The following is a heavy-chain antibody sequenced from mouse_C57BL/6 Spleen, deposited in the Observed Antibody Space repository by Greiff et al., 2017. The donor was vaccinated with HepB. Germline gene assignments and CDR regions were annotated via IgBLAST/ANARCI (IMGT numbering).Heavy chain of an antibody. V-gene: IGHV1-69*01. D-gene: IGHD2-1*01. J-gene: IGHJ3*01. CDR1: GYTFTSYW. CDR3: AIPYGNYGGFAY. CDR2: IDPSDSYT. Sequence: QVQLQQPGAELVMPGASVKLSCMASGYTFTSYWMHWVKQRPGQGLEWIGEIDPSDSYTNYNQKFKGKSTLTVDKSSSTAYMQLSSLTSEDSAVYYCAIPYGNYGGFAYWGQGTLVTVSA.